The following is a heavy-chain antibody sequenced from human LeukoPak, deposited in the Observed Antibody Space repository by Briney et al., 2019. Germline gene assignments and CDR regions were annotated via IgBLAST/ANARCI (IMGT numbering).Heavy chain of an antibody. CDR3: ARALWFGGLPDAFDI. CDR2: SHYSGDT. D-gene: IGHD3-10*01. CDR1: SGSISSYY. V-gene: IGHV4-59*01. J-gene: IGHJ3*02. Sequence: SETLSLTCTVSSGSISSYYWSWIRQPPGKGLEWIGFSHYSGDTNYNPSLESRVTMSVDMSKNQFALKVSSVTAADTAVYYCARALWFGGLPDAFDIWGQGTMVTVSS.